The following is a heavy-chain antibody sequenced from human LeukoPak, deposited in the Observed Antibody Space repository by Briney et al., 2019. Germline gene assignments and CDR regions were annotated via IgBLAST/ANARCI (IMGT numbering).Heavy chain of an antibody. Sequence: ASVKVSCKASGYTFTSYYMHWVRQAPGQGPEWMGIINPSGGSTSYAQKFQGRVTMTRDTSTSTVYMELSSLRSEDTAVYYCARDIVVVPAAMILDYWGQGTLVTVSS. J-gene: IGHJ4*02. CDR3: ARDIVVVPAAMILDY. V-gene: IGHV1-46*01. CDR2: INPSGGST. CDR1: GYTFTSYY. D-gene: IGHD2-2*01.